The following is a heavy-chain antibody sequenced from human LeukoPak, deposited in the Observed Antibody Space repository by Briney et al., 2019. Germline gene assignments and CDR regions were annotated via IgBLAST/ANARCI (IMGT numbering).Heavy chain of an antibody. CDR2: ISSSSSTI. CDR1: GFTFSSYS. J-gene: IGHJ4*02. V-gene: IGHV3-48*01. Sequence: GGSLRLSCAASGFTFSSYSMNWVRQAPGKGLGWVSYISSSSSTIYYADSVKGRFTISRDNAKNSLYLQMNSLRAEDTAVYYCARAGMGNDFDYWGQGTLVTVSS. D-gene: IGHD6-13*01. CDR3: ARAGMGNDFDY.